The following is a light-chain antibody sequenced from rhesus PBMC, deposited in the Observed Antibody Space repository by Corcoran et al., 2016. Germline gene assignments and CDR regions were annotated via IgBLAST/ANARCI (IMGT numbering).Light chain of an antibody. Sequence: QAAPTQPPSVSGSPGQSVTISCTGTSSDVGGYNYVSWYQQHPGKAPKLMIYGVSKRPSGVSDRFSGSKSGNTASLTISGLQAGDEADYYCCSYTTSSTLLFGGGTRLTVL. CDR1: SSDVGGYNY. CDR2: GVS. J-gene: IGLJ3*01. V-gene: IGLV2S7*01. CDR3: CSYTTSSTLL.